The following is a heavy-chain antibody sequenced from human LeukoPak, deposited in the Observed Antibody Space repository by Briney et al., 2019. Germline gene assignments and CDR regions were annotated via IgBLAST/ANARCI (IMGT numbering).Heavy chain of an antibody. J-gene: IGHJ5*02. V-gene: IGHV3-23*01. Sequence: GGSLRLSCAASGFTFSSYGMSWVRQAPGKGLEWVSAISGSGGSTYYADSVKGRFTISRDNSKNTLYLQMNSLRAEDTAVYYCAKDGVLRYFDWLNPRTKNNWFDPWGQGTLVTVSS. D-gene: IGHD3-9*01. CDR1: GFTFSSYG. CDR2: ISGSGGST. CDR3: AKDGVLRYFDWLNPRTKNNWFDP.